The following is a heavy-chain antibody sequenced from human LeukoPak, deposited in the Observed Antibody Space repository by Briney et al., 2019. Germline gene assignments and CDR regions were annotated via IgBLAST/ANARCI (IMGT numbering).Heavy chain of an antibody. D-gene: IGHD3-22*01. CDR2: IYTSGST. J-gene: IGHJ3*02. CDR1: GGSISSGSYY. V-gene: IGHV4-61*02. CDR3: ARQHTMMSIMAFDI. Sequence: SQTLSLTCTVSGGSISSGSYYWSWIRQPAGKGLEWIGRIYTSGSTNYNPSLKSRVTISVDTSKNQFSLKLSSVTAADTAVYYCARQHTMMSIMAFDIWGQGTMVTVSS.